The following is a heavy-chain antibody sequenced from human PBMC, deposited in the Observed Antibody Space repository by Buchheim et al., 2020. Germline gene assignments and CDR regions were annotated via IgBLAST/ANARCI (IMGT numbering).Heavy chain of an antibody. CDR2: ISYDGSNK. Sequence: QVQLVESGGGVVQPGRSLRLSCAASGFTFSSYGMHWARQAPGKGLEWVAVISYDGSNKYYADSVKGRFTISRDNSKNTLYLQMNSLRAEDTAVYYCAKDLVYYDFWSGYPENWGQGTL. D-gene: IGHD3-3*01. CDR3: AKDLVYYDFWSGYPEN. V-gene: IGHV3-30*18. J-gene: IGHJ1*01. CDR1: GFTFSSYG.